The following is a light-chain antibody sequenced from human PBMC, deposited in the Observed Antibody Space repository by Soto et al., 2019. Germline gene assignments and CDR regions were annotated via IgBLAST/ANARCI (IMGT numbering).Light chain of an antibody. V-gene: IGLV2-23*01. CDR1: SSDVGRYNL. Sequence: QSALTQPASVSGSPGQSITISCTGSSSDVGRYNLVSWYQQHPGKAPKLIIYEDIERPSGVSTRFSASKSGNTASLTISGLQTEDEADYYCCSYAGGTSVVFCGGTKLTVL. CDR3: CSYAGGTSVV. CDR2: EDI. J-gene: IGLJ2*01.